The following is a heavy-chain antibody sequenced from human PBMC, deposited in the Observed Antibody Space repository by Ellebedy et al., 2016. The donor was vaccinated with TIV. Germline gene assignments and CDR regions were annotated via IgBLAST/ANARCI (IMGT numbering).Heavy chain of an antibody. D-gene: IGHD3-10*01. J-gene: IGHJ4*02. CDR3: ARGGSSGSSDY. CDR1: GFTFRSHG. Sequence: GGSLRLXCVASGFTFRSHGIYWVRQAPAKGLEWVAVISSDGSNKYYADSVKGRFTISRDNSKNTLYLQMNSLRTDDMAVYYCARGGSSGSSDYWGQGTLVTVSS. CDR2: ISSDGSNK. V-gene: IGHV3-30*03.